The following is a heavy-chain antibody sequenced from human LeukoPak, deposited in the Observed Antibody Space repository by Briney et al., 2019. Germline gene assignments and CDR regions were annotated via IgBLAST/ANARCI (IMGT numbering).Heavy chain of an antibody. CDR2: IYSDGTT. V-gene: IGHV3-53*01. CDR1: GFIVSNNY. Sequence: PGGSLRLSCAASGFIVSNNYMNWVRQAPGKGLEWVSIIYSDGTTYYADSVTGRFTISRDNSKNTLYLQMNSLRAEDTAVYYCTRDPFGSKGLFPSWGQGTLVSVSS. J-gene: IGHJ5*02. D-gene: IGHD2/OR15-2a*01. CDR3: TRDPFGSKGLFPS.